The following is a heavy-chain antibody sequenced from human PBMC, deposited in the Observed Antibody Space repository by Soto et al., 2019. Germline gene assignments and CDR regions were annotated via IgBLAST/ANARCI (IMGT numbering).Heavy chain of an antibody. CDR1: GFTFSDYY. J-gene: IGHJ6*03. V-gene: IGHV3-11*01. CDR2: ISSSGSTI. Sequence: QVQLVESGGGLVKPGGSLRLSCAASGFTFSDYYMSWIRQAPGTGLEWVSYISSSGSTIYYADSVKGRFTIYRDNAKNSLYLQMNSLRAEDTAVYYCARDRVPRYYYYYYVDVWGKGTTVTVSS. CDR3: ARDRVPRYYYYYYVDV. D-gene: IGHD3-10*01.